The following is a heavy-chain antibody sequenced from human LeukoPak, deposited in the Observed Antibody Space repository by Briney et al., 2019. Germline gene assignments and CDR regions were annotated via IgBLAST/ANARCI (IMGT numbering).Heavy chain of an antibody. CDR1: GFTFSDYY. D-gene: IGHD3-10*01. V-gene: IGHV3-11*03. Sequence: GGSLRLSCAVSGFTFSDYYMSWIRQAPGKGLEWVSYISSSSSYTNYADSVKGRFTISRDNAKNSLYLQMNSLRAEDTAVYYCARTMVRGVIADYWGQGTLVTVSS. J-gene: IGHJ4*02. CDR3: ARTMVRGVIADY. CDR2: ISSSSSYT.